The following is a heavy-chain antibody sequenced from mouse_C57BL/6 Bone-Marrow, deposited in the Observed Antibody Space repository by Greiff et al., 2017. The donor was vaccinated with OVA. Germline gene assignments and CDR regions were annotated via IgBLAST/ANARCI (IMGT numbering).Heavy chain of an antibody. V-gene: IGHV7-3*01. Sequence: EVKLMESGGGLVQPGGSLSLSCAASGFTFTDYYMSWVRQPPGKALEWLGFIRNKANGYTTEYSASVKGRFTISRDNSQSILYLQMNALSAEDTATYFCARYIFYGSSYLDYWGQGTTLTVSS. CDR3: ARYIFYGSSYLDY. CDR1: GFTFTDYY. D-gene: IGHD1-1*01. J-gene: IGHJ2*01. CDR2: IRNKANGYTT.